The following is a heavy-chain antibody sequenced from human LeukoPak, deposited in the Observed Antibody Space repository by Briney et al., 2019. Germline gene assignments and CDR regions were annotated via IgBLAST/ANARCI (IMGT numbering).Heavy chain of an antibody. CDR2: ISSSSSYI. CDR1: GFTFSRYS. Sequence: GGSLRLSCAASGFTFSRYSMNWVRQAPGKGLEWVTSISSSSSYIYYADSVKGRFTISRDNAKNSLYLQMNSLRAEDTAVYYCAREDYVSSGYYLFDYWGQGSLVTVSS. V-gene: IGHV3-21*01. CDR3: AREDYVSSGYYLFDY. D-gene: IGHD3-22*01. J-gene: IGHJ4*02.